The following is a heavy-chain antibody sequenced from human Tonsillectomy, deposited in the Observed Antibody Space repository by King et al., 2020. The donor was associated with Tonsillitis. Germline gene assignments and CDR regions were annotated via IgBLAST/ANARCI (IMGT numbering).Heavy chain of an antibody. CDR2: NVFGSVNT. CDR1: GFTFTSSA. V-gene: IGHV1-58*01. D-gene: IGHD4-17*01. J-gene: IGHJ4*02. CDR3: AAGQWYGDYALDY. Sequence: QLVQSGPEVKKPGTSVKVSCKASGFTFTSSAVQVVRAARGQRFEWIGWNVFGSVNTNYAQKFQERVTITRDMSTSTAYMELSSLRSEDTAVYYCAAGQWYGDYALDYWGQGTLVTVSS.